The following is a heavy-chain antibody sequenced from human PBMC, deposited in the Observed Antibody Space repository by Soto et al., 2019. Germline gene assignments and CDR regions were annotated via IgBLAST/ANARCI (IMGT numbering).Heavy chain of an antibody. CDR1: GGSFSGYY. Sequence: SETLSLTCAVYGGSFSGYYWSWIRQPPGKGLEWIGEINHSGSTNYNPSLKSRVTISVDTSKNQFSLKLSSVTAADTAVYYCARGRVVVPAAMNYYYYGMDVWGQGTTVTVSS. J-gene: IGHJ6*02. CDR3: ARGRVVVPAAMNYYYYGMDV. D-gene: IGHD2-2*01. CDR2: INHSGST. V-gene: IGHV4-34*01.